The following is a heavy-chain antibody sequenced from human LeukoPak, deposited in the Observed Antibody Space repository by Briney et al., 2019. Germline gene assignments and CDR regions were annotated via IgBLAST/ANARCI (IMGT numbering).Heavy chain of an antibody. CDR3: AKPLNYRRWAFDI. J-gene: IGHJ3*02. CDR1: GFTFSGSA. V-gene: IGHV3-73*01. CDR2: ISSRANSYVT. D-gene: IGHD4-23*01. Sequence: PGGSLRLSCAASGFTFSGSAMHWVRQASGKGLEWVGRISSRANSYVTAYAAAVTGRFIISRDDSSNTAYLQMNSLTTEDTAVYYCAKPLNYRRWAFDIWGQGTMVTVSS.